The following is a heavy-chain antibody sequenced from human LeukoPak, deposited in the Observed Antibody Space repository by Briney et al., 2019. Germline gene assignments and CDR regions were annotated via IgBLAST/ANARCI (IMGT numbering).Heavy chain of an antibody. J-gene: IGHJ4*02. CDR2: ISGSGGST. V-gene: IGHV3-23*01. D-gene: IGHD6-13*01. Sequence: GSLRLSCAASGFTFSNYAMSWVRQAPGKGLEWVSAISGSGGSTYYADSVKGRFTISRDNSKNTLYLQMNSLRAEDTAVYYCAKEQGQQLVLNPFDYWGQGTLVTVSS. CDR3: AKEQGQQLVLNPFDY. CDR1: GFTFSNYA.